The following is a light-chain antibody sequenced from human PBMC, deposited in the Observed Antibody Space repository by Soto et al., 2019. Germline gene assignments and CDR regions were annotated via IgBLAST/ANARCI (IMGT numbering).Light chain of an antibody. CDR3: QQFNDYPPIT. V-gene: IGKV1D-13*01. CDR2: DAS. Sequence: AIQLTQSPSSLSASVGGRVTITCRASQGISSALAWYQQKPGKAPKLLIYDASSLESGVPSRFSGSGSGTDFTLTISSLQPDDFATYYCQQFNDYPPITFGQGTRLEIK. J-gene: IGKJ5*01. CDR1: QGISSA.